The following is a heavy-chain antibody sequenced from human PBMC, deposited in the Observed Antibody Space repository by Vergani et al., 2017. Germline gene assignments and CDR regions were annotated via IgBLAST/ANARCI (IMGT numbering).Heavy chain of an antibody. CDR1: GFTFSTYA. Sequence: VQLLESGGSLKQPGGSVRLSCAASGFTFSTYAMHWVRQAPGKGLEWVSALTGGGGSTYYADSFKGRFIISRDNSRDTLYLQMNSLRPEDTAVYYCTTDKDYDYVWGSYRVDYWGQGTLVTVSS. CDR2: LTGGGGST. J-gene: IGHJ4*02. D-gene: IGHD3-16*02. V-gene: IGHV3-23*01. CDR3: TTDKDYDYVWGSYRVDY.